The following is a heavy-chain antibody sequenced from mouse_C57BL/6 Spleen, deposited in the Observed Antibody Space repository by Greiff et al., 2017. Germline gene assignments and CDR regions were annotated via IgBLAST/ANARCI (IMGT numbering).Heavy chain of an antibody. Sequence: QVQLQQSGAELVRPGTSVKVSCKASGYAFTNYLIEWVKQRPGQGLEWIGVINPGSGGTNYNEKFKGKATLTADKSSSTAYMQLSSLTSEDSAVXFCARDRTGRDYAMDYWGQGTSVTVSS. CDR2: INPGSGGT. J-gene: IGHJ4*01. D-gene: IGHD4-1*01. V-gene: IGHV1-54*01. CDR3: ARDRTGRDYAMDY. CDR1: GYAFTNYL.